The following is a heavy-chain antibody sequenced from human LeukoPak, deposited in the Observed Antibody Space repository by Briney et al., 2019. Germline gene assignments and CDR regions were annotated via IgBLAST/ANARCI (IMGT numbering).Heavy chain of an antibody. D-gene: IGHD6-19*01. CDR3: ARDPPFGSGWSQNHFDH. J-gene: IGHJ4*02. CDR1: GFTFDTYA. Sequence: PGGSLRLSCAASGFTFDTYAMHWVRQAPGKGLEWVALISYDGGNIYYAPSVQGRFTISRDNSQNILYLQMNSLRPEDTAVYYCARDPPFGSGWSQNHFDHWGQGTLVTVSS. CDR2: ISYDGGNI. V-gene: IGHV3-30*04.